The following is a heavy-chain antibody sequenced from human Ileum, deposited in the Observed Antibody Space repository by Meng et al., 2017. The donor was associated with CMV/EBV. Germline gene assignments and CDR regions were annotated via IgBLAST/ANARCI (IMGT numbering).Heavy chain of an antibody. J-gene: IGHJ5*02. V-gene: IGHV4-39*02. CDR1: GDSLVSNSHY. CDR3: VRVVIAAGTDWFDP. CDR2: MYYSGST. D-gene: IGHD6-13*01. Sequence: HLRLQVPCPGLVTPPGTRSPPCTFSGDSLVSNSHYWGWIRLPPGKGLEFIASMYYSGSTYYNPSLKSRTTISLDTSKNQFSLNLTSVTAADTAVYYCVRVVIAAGTDWFDPWGQGTLVTVSS.